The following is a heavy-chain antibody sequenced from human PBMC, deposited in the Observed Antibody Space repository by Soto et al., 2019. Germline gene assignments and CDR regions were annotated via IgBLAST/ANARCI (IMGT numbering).Heavy chain of an antibody. CDR2: INAGNGNT. CDR1: EYTFTSYE. D-gene: IGHD3-9*01. CDR3: ARGNDILPGYYHYYYYGMDV. Sequence: ASVKVSCKASEYTFTSYEMHRVRQAPGQRLEWMGWINAGNGNTKYSQKFQGRVTSTRDTSASTAYMELSSLRSEDTAVDYCARGNDILPGYYHYYYYGMDVWGQGTTVTVSS. V-gene: IGHV1-3*01. J-gene: IGHJ6*02.